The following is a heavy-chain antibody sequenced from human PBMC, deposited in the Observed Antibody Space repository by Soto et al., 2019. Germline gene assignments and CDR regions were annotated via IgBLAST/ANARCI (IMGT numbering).Heavy chain of an antibody. CDR3: AKETSAHCGGRTCHLSSFVP. Sequence: PGGSLRLACAASGDTFSLYAMSWVRQAPGKGLEWVSAISGSGGSTYYADSVKGRLSISRDNSKNTLYLQLNSLRAEDTAVYYCAKETSAHCGGRTCHLSSFVPWGQVTLVTVSS. D-gene: IGHD2-21*01. CDR2: ISGSGGST. V-gene: IGHV3-23*01. CDR1: GDTFSLYA. J-gene: IGHJ5*02.